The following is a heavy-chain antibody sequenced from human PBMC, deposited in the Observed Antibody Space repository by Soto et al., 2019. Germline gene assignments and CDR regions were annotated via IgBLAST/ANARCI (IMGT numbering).Heavy chain of an antibody. CDR1: GGSISSSNW. CDR2: IYHSGST. D-gene: IGHD3-22*01. V-gene: IGHV4-4*02. CDR3: ARISVEWGYYYDSSGSPGGYFDY. J-gene: IGHJ4*02. Sequence: SETLSLTCAVSGGSISSSNWWSWVRQPPGKGLEWIGEIYHSGSTNYNPSLKSRVTISVDKSKNQFSLKLSSVTAADTAVYYCARISVEWGYYYDSSGSPGGYFDYWGQGTLVTVSS.